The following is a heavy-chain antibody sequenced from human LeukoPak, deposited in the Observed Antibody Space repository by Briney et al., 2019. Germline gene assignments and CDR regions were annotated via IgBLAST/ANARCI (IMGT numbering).Heavy chain of an antibody. CDR1: GFTFSSYA. CDR2: ISSNGGST. V-gene: IGHV3-64*01. CDR3: ARDPARGTHYYYYMDV. D-gene: IGHD3-16*01. J-gene: IGHJ6*03. Sequence: GGSLRLSCAASGFTFSSYAMHWVRQAPGKGLEYVSAISSNGGSTYYANSVKGRFTISRDNSKNTLYLQMGSLRAEDMAVYYCARDPARGTHYYYYMDVWGKGTTVTVSS.